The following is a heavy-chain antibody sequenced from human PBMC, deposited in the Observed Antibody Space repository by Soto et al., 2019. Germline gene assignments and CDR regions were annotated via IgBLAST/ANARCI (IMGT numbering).Heavy chain of an antibody. CDR3: ARAYSSQPMGYYYYYGMDV. V-gene: IGHV1-69*13. Sequence: GASVKVSCKASGGTFSSYAISWVRQAPGQGLEWMGGIIPIFGTANYAQKFQGRVTITADESTSTAYMELSSLRSEDTAVYYCARAYSSQPMGYYYYYGMDVWGQGTTVTVSS. J-gene: IGHJ6*02. CDR1: GGTFSSYA. CDR2: IIPIFGTA. D-gene: IGHD6-13*01.